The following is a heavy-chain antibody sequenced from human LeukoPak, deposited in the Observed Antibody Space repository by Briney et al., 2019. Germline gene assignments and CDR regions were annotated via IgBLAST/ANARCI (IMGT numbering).Heavy chain of an antibody. J-gene: IGHJ4*02. CDR3: AKGMYYYDSSGYSLFDY. CDR1: GFTFTNYA. Sequence: GGSLRLSCAASGFTFTNYAMSWVRQAPGKGLEWVSTISPSGGNTHYADSVKGRFIISRDSSKNTLYLQMNSLRAEDTAVYYCAKGMYYYDSSGYSLFDYWGQGTLVTVSS. CDR2: ISPSGGNT. D-gene: IGHD3-22*01. V-gene: IGHV3-23*01.